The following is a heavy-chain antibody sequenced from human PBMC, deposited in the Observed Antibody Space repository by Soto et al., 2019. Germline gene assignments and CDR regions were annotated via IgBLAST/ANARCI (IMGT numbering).Heavy chain of an antibody. V-gene: IGHV3-21*01. J-gene: IGHJ3*02. CDR2: ISGSSSYI. Sequence: GGSLRLSCAASGFTFSSYSMNWVRQAPGKGLEWVSSISGSSSYIYYADSVKGRFTISRDNAKNSLYLQMNSLRAEDTAVYYCARVKKGARDAFDIWGQGTMVTVSS. CDR3: ARVKKGARDAFDI. D-gene: IGHD1-26*01. CDR1: GFTFSSYS.